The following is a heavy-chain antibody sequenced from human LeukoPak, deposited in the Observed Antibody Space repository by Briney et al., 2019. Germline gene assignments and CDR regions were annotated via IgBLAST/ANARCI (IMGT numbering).Heavy chain of an antibody. V-gene: IGHV3-53*01. CDR1: GFTVSSNY. CDR3: ARRAGAYSHPYDY. CDR2: IYSSVT. D-gene: IGHD4/OR15-4a*01. J-gene: IGHJ4*02. Sequence: GGSLRLSCAASGFTVSSNYMSWVRQAPGKGLEWVSFIYSSVTHYSDSVKGRFTISRDNSRNTLFLQMNSLRAEDTAVYYCARRAGAYSHPYDYWGQGTLVTVSS.